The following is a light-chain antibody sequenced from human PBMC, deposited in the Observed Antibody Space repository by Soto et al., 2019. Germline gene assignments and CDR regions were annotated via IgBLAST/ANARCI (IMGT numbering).Light chain of an antibody. CDR1: QSISVW. CDR2: KAS. CDR3: QHYNYWPYT. J-gene: IGKJ2*01. V-gene: IGKV1-5*03. Sequence: DIQMSQSPSTLSASVGDRVTITCRASQSISVWLAWYQQKAGKAPNLLIYKASRLESGVPSRFSGSGSGTDFTLTISSLQSEDFAVYYCQHYNYWPYTFGQGTKVDIK.